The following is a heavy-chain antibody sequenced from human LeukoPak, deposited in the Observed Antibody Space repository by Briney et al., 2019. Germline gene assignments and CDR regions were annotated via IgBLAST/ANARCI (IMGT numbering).Heavy chain of an antibody. V-gene: IGHV3-21*01. CDR2: ISSRSSYI. Sequence: GGSLRLPCAASGFTFSSYSMNWVRQAPGKGLEWVSSISSRSSYIYYADSVKGRFTISRDNAKNSLYLQMNSLRAEDTAVYYCARRDCDSIKCRGSNWFDPWGQGTLVSVSS. D-gene: IGHD3-22*01. J-gene: IGHJ5*02. CDR3: ARRDCDSIKCRGSNWFDP. CDR1: GFTFSSYS.